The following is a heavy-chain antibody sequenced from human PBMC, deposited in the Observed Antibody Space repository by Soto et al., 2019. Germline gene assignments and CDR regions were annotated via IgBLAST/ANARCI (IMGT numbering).Heavy chain of an antibody. CDR1: GYTFTGYY. CDR2: INPNSGGT. Sequence: GSSVKVSCKASGYTFTGYYMHWVRQATGQGLEWMGWINPNSGGTNYAQKFQGRVTMTRDTSISTAYMELSRLRSDDTAVYYCAKLVYGSGSYYGKNNFDYWGQGTLVTVSS. J-gene: IGHJ4*02. V-gene: IGHV1-2*02. CDR3: AKLVYGSGSYYGKNNFDY. D-gene: IGHD3-10*01.